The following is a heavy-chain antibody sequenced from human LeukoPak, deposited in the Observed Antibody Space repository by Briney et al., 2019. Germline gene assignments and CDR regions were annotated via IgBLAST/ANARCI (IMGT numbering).Heavy chain of an antibody. CDR2: INHSGST. J-gene: IGHJ4*02. Sequence: SETLSLTCAVSGGSFSGYYRNWIRQPPGKGLEWIGEINHSGSTNYNPSLKSRVTISVDSSNNQFSRKLTSVAAADTAVYYCARGRRWELLNTRSYFDYWGQGTLVTVSS. CDR1: GGSFSGYY. D-gene: IGHD1-26*01. CDR3: ARGRRWELLNTRSYFDY. V-gene: IGHV4-34*01.